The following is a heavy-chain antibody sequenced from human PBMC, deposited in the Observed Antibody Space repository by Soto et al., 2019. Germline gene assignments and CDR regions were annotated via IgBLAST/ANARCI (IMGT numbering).Heavy chain of an antibody. J-gene: IGHJ4*02. CDR2: IDHSGST. V-gene: IGHV4-34*01. D-gene: IGHD3-22*01. CDR3: ARRWGGPYYDSSGSEAPSDY. CDR1: GGSFSGYY. Sequence: SETLSLTCGVYGGSFSGYYWSWIRQPPGKGLEWIGEIDHSGSTNYNPSLKSRVSISVDTSKRQFSLKLSSVTAADTAVYYCARRWGGPYYDSSGSEAPSDYWGQGTLVT.